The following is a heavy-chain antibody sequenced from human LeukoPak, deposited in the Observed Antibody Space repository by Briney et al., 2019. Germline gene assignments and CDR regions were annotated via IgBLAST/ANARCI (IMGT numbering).Heavy chain of an antibody. CDR3: ASQAVADYGMDV. CDR1: GGSISSSSYY. CDR2: IYYSGST. Sequence: SETLSLTCTVSGGSISSSSYYWGWIRQPPGKGLEWIGSIYYSGSTYYNPSLKSRVTISVDTSKNQFSLKLSSVTAADTAVYYCASQAVADYGMDVWGQGTTVTVSS. D-gene: IGHD6-19*01. V-gene: IGHV4-39*07. J-gene: IGHJ6*02.